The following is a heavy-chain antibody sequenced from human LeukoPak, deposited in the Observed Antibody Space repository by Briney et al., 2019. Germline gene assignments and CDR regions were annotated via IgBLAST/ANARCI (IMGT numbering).Heavy chain of an antibody. CDR1: GFTFSSSW. J-gene: IGHJ4*02. CDR3: ARDSGRFRLDY. V-gene: IGHV3-7*01. D-gene: IGHD6-19*01. CDR2: INEDGSET. Sequence: GGSLRLSCAASGFTFSSSWVIWVRQAPGKGLEWVASINEDGSETYYVDSVKGRFTVSRDNAGKSLYVQMNSLRVEDTAAYYCARDSGRFRLDYWGQGVLVTVSS.